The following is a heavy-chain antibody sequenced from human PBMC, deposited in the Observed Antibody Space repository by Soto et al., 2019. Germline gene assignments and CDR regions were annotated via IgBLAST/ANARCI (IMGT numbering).Heavy chain of an antibody. CDR3: ARTNVAYSNYFDY. D-gene: IGHD2-15*01. J-gene: IGHJ4*02. V-gene: IGHV3-21*01. Sequence: DSLKGRFTISRDNAKNSLYLQMNSLRVEDTAVYYCARTNVAYSNYFDYWGQGTLVTVSS.